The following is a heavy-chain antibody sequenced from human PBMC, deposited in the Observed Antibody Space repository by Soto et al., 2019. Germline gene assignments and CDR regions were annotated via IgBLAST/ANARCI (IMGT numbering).Heavy chain of an antibody. J-gene: IGHJ5*02. CDR3: AHRSYYYDSSSYGGHNWFDP. Sequence: QITLKESGPTLVKPTQTLMLTCTFSGFSLSTSGVGVGWIRQPPGKALEWLALIYWDDDKRYSPSLKNRLTITKDTSKNQVVLTMTNMDPVDTATYFCAHRSYYYDSSSYGGHNWFDPWGQGTLVTVSS. V-gene: IGHV2-5*02. D-gene: IGHD3-22*01. CDR1: GFSLSTSGVG. CDR2: IYWDDDK.